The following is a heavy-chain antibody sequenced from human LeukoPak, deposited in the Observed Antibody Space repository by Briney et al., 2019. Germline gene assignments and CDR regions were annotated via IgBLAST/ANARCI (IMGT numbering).Heavy chain of an antibody. J-gene: IGHJ4*02. CDR3: ARESEDDSSGYYYLSL. CDR1: GYTFTGYY. CDR2: INPSGGST. V-gene: IGHV1-46*01. Sequence: GASVKVSCKASGYTFTGYYIHWVRQAPGQGLEWMGIINPSGGSTSYAQKFQGRVTMTRDTSTSTVYMELSSLRSEDTAVYYCARESEDDSSGYYYLSLWGQGTLVTVSS. D-gene: IGHD3-22*01.